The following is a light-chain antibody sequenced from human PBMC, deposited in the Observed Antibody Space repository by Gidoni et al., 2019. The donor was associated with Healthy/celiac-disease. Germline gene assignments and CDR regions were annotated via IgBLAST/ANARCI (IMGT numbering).Light chain of an antibody. V-gene: IGLV4-60*03. J-gene: IGLJ2*01. CDR2: LEGSGSY. CDR3: ETWDSNTFVV. CDR1: SGHSSYI. Sequence: QPVLTQSSSASASLGSSVKLTCTLSSGHSSYIIAWHQQQPGKVPRYLMKLEGSGSYNKGSGVPDRFSGSSSGADRYLTISNLQSEDEADYYCETWDSNTFVVFGGGTKLTVL.